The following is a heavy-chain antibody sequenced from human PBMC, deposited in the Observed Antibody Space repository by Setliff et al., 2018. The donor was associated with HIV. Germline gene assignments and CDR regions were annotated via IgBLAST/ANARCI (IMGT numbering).Heavy chain of an antibody. Sequence: GGSLRLSCAASGFTFSSYAMSWVRQAPGKGLEWVSAISDSGGSTYYADSVKGRFTISRDNSKNTLYLQMNSLRAEDTAVYYCARDTTDDNSIFPYWGQGTLVTVSS. V-gene: IGHV3-23*01. CDR1: GFTFSSYA. J-gene: IGHJ4*02. CDR3: ARDTTDDNSIFPY. CDR2: ISDSGGST. D-gene: IGHD3-22*01.